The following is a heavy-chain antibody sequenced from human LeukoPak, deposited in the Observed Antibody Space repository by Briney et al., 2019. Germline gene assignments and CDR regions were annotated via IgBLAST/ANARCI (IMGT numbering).Heavy chain of an antibody. J-gene: IGHJ6*03. CDR2: IYVTGN. Sequence: SETLSLTCTVSGGSIGTYYWSWVRQSPGKGLEWIGYIYVTGNRYNPYLQSRVTISVDTSRNQFFLKMSSVTAADTAVYYCARGNYYYDFWSGYYLSYMDVWGKGTTVTVSS. V-gene: IGHV4-59*12. D-gene: IGHD3-3*01. CDR3: ARGNYYYDFWSGYYLSYMDV. CDR1: GGSIGTYY.